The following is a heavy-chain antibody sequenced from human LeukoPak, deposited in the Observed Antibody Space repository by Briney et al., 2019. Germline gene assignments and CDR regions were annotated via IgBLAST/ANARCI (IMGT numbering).Heavy chain of an antibody. CDR3: AKDGYDILTGYYRY. CDR1: GFTLDDYA. V-gene: IGHV3-9*01. CDR2: ISWNSGSI. J-gene: IGHJ4*02. Sequence: PGGSLRLSCAASGFTLDDYAMHWVRQAPGKGLEWVSGISWNSGSIGYADSVKGRFTISRDNAKNSLYLQMNSLRAEDTALYYCAKDGYDILTGYYRYWGQGTLVTVSS. D-gene: IGHD3-9*01.